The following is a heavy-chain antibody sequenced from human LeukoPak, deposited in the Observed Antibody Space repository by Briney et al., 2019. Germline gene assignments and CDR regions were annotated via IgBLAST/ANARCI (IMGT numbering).Heavy chain of an antibody. CDR1: GFTFTDYW. Sequence: GGSLRLSCAASGFTFTDYWMSWIRQAPGKGLEWISYINFSGGTIYYAESVKGRFTISRDNAKSSLYLQMSSLRGEDTAVYYCAKTSSGRFDYWGQGTLVTVSS. J-gene: IGHJ4*02. V-gene: IGHV3-11*04. CDR2: INFSGGTI. CDR3: AKTSSGRFDY. D-gene: IGHD3-10*01.